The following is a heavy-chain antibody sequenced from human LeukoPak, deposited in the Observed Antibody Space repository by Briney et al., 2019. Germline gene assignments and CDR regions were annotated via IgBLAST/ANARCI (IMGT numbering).Heavy chain of an antibody. J-gene: IGHJ4*02. Sequence: ASVKVSCKASGYTFTGYYMHWVRQAPGQGLEWMRRINPNSGGTNYAQKFQGRVTMTRATSISTAYMELSRLRSDDTAVYYCARDSFGRGYSYGYSNGVDYWGQGTLVTVS. D-gene: IGHD5-18*01. CDR2: INPNSGGT. CDR3: ARDSFGRGYSYGYSNGVDY. CDR1: GYTFTGYY. V-gene: IGHV1-2*06.